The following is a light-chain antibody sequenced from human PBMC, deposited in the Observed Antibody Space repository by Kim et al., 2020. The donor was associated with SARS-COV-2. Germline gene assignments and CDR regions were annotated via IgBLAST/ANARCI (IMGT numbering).Light chain of an antibody. J-gene: IGKJ2*01. CDR2: WAS. CDR1: QSVLYSSSNKNY. CDR3: QQYYNTPYT. Sequence: DIVMTQSPDSLAVSLGERTTINCKSSQSVLYSSSNKNYLAWYQQKPGQPPKLLIYWASARESGVPDRFSGSGSGTDFTLTISNLQAEDVAVYYCQQYYNTPYTFGQGTKLEI. V-gene: IGKV4-1*01.